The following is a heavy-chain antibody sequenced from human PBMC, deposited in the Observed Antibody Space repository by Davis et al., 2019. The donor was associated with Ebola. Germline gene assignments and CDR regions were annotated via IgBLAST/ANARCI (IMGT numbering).Heavy chain of an antibody. Sequence: PSETLSLTCTVSGGSISSYYWNWIRQPPGKGLEWIGYIYDSGTTNYNPSLKSRVTISVDTSKNQFSLNLSSVTAADTAVYYCARDPNNWGWYDYWGQGTLVTVSS. CDR2: IYDSGTT. CDR3: ARDPNNWGWYDY. CDR1: GGSISSYY. V-gene: IGHV4-59*01. D-gene: IGHD7-27*01. J-gene: IGHJ4*02.